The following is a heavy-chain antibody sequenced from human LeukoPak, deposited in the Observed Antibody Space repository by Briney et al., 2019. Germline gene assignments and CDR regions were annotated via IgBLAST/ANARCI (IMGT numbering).Heavy chain of an antibody. CDR1: GGSLSGYY. CDR3: ARAAGYSSSWYSGGYWYFDL. V-gene: IGHV4-34*01. J-gene: IGHJ2*01. D-gene: IGHD6-13*01. CDR2: IKHSGST. Sequence: PSETLSLTCAVYGGSLSGYYWSWIRQPPGKGLEWIGEIKHSGSTNYIPSLKSRVTISVDTSKNQFSLKLSSVTAADTAVYYCARAAGYSSSWYSGGYWYFDLWGRGNLVTVSS.